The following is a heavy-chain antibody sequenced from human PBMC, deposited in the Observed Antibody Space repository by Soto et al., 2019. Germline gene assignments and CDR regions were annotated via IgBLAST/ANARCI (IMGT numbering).Heavy chain of an antibody. Sequence: SETLSLTCAVSGGFISSGGYSWSWIRQPPGKGLEWIGYIYHSGSTYYNPSLKSRVTISVDRSKNQFSLKLSSVTAADTAVYYCARGGGSGYYPWYFQHWGQGTLVTVSS. CDR2: IYHSGST. CDR1: GGFISSGGYS. V-gene: IGHV4-30-2*01. D-gene: IGHD3-22*01. CDR3: ARGGGSGYYPWYFQH. J-gene: IGHJ1*01.